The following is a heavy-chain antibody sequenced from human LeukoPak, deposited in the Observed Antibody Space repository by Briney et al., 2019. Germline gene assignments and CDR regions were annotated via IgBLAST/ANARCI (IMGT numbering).Heavy chain of an antibody. CDR2: INPSGGST. D-gene: IGHD5-24*01. Sequence: GASVKVSCKASGYTFTSYYMHWVRQAPGQGLEWMGIINPSGGSTSYAQKFQGRVTMTRDTSTGTVYMELSSLRSDDTAMYYCARMEMATAIFDYWGQGTLVTVSS. CDR3: ARMEMATAIFDY. CDR1: GYTFTSYY. J-gene: IGHJ4*02. V-gene: IGHV1-46*01.